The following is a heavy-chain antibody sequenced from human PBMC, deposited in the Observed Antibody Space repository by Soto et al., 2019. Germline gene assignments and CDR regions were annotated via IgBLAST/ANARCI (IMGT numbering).Heavy chain of an antibody. D-gene: IGHD2-2*01. Sequence: VASVKVSCKTSGYTFTGHYIHWVRQAPEQGPEWMGEIGPESGATRYAQKFQGRVTMTRDTSITTAYMELRSLRPDDTAVYYCARVVPGAEAWFGPWGQGTLVTVSS. CDR3: ARVVPGAEAWFGP. CDR2: IGPESGAT. J-gene: IGHJ5*02. CDR1: GYTFTGHY. V-gene: IGHV1-2*02.